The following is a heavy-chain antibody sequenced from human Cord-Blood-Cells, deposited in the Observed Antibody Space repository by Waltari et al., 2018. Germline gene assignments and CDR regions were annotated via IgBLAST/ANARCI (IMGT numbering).Heavy chain of an antibody. CDR1: GFTFSSYS. V-gene: IGHV3-21*01. CDR2: ISSSSSYI. CDR3: ARSGYFGDAFDI. J-gene: IGHJ3*02. Sequence: EVQLVESGGGLVKPGGSLRLSCAASGFTFSSYSMNWVRQAPGKGLGWVSSISSSSSYIYYADSVKGRFTISRDNDKNSLYLQMNSLRAEDTAVYYCARSGYFGDAFDIWGQGTMVTVSS. D-gene: IGHD3-10*01.